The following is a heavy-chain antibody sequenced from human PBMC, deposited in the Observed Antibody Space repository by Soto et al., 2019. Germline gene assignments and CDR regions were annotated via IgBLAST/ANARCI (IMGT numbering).Heavy chain of an antibody. J-gene: IGHJ6*02. CDR1: GYSFASYW. CDR2: IYPGDSDT. D-gene: IGHD3-16*02. Sequence: GESLKTSCQGSGYSFASYWIGWVRQLPGKDLEWMGIIYPGDSDTRYSPSFQGQVTISADKSLRTAYLQGTSLKASDTALYYCARTRSFTLGFNYDGMDVWGQGTTVTVSS. V-gene: IGHV5-51*01. CDR3: ARTRSFTLGFNYDGMDV.